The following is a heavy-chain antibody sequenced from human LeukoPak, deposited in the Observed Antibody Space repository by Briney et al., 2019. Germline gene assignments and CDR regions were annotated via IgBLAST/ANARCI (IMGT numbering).Heavy chain of an antibody. V-gene: IGHV1-2*02. D-gene: IGHD3-10*01. J-gene: IGHJ5*02. CDR2: INPNSGGT. Sequence: ASVKVSCKASGYTFTGYYMHWVRQAPGQGLEWMGWINPNSGGTNYAQKFQGRVTMTRDTSISTAYMELSRLRSDDTAVYYCVRGAVRGVIAWFDPWGQGTLVTVSS. CDR1: GYTFTGYY. CDR3: VRGAVRGVIAWFDP.